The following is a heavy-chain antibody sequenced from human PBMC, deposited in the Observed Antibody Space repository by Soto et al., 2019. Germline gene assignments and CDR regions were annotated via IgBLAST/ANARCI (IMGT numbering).Heavy chain of an antibody. CDR1: GGSISSGCYF. J-gene: IGHJ6*02. D-gene: IGHD6-6*01. CDR2: IYYSGTT. V-gene: IGHV4-31*03. Sequence: QVQLQESGPGLVKPSQTLSLTCTVSGGSISSGCYFWSWIRQPPGKGLEWIGFIYYSGTTYYNPSLKSRVTISVDTSKNQFSLKLSSVTAADTAVYYCAREGAAPYYYYGMDVWGQGTTVTVSS. CDR3: AREGAAPYYYYGMDV.